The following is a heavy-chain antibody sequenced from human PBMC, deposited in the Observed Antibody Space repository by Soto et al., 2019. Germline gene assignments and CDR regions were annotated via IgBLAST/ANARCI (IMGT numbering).Heavy chain of an antibody. CDR1: GGSVSTYY. CDR2: IYYSGST. CDR3: AKTYDDSGPNSGGYGFDI. J-gene: IGHJ3*02. D-gene: IGHD3-22*01. V-gene: IGHV4-59*02. Sequence: SETLSLTCTVSGGSVSTYYWSWIRQPPGKGLEWIAYIYYSGSTSYNPSLKSRVTISLDTSKNQFSLKLSSVTAADTAVYYCAKTYDDSGPNSGGYGFDIWGPGTMVTVSS.